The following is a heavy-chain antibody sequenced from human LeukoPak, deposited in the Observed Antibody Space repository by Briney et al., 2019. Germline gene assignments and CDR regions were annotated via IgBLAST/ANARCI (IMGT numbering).Heavy chain of an antibody. D-gene: IGHD1-26*01. CDR2: ISGGGGST. CDR3: AKGGKWDVTPFDY. CDR1: GFTFTSYS. V-gene: IGHV3-23*01. J-gene: IGHJ4*02. Sequence: GGSLRLSCAASGFTFTSYSMNWVRQAPGKGLEWVSTISGGGGSTYYADSVKGRFTISRDNSKNTLYLQMNSLRAEDTAVYYCAKGGKWDVTPFDYWGQGTLVTVSS.